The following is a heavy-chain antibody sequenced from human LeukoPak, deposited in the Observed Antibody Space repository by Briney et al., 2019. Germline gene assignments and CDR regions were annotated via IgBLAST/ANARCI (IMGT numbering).Heavy chain of an antibody. CDR3: AREIRDCDILTGYYHYYFDY. J-gene: IGHJ4*02. V-gene: IGHV4-30-4*01. CDR1: GGSTSSADYY. Sequence: SETLSLTCTLSGGSTSSADYYWSWIRQSPGKGLEWIGFIYYSGSTYYNPSLKSRVTISVDTSKNQFSLKLSSVTAADTAVYYCAREIRDCDILTGYYHYYFDYWGQGTLVTVSS. CDR2: IYYSGST. D-gene: IGHD3-9*01.